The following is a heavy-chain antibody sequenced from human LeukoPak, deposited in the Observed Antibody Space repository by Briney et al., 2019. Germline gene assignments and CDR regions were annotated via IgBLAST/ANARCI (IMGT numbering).Heavy chain of an antibody. Sequence: SETLSLTCTVSGGSISSSSYYWGWIRQPPGKGLEWIGSIYYSGSTYYNPSLKSRVTISVDTSKNQFSLKLSSVTAADTAVYYCARNNRHYYYYGMDVWGQGTTVTVSS. CDR2: IYYSGST. D-gene: IGHD1-14*01. V-gene: IGHV4-39*01. J-gene: IGHJ6*02. CDR3: ARNNRHYYYYGMDV. CDR1: GGSISSSSYY.